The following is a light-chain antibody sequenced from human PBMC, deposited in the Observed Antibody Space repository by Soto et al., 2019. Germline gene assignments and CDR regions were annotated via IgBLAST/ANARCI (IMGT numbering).Light chain of an antibody. CDR3: LQDFNYPWS. Sequence: QITQSPSSLSASVGDRVTITCRASQGIGNYLAWYQQKPGKVPKLLIYTSSTLQSGVPSRFSGSGSGAVFTLTISSLQPEDFATYYCLQDFNYPWSFGQGTKVDIK. CDR1: QGIGNY. CDR2: TSS. V-gene: IGKV1-6*01. J-gene: IGKJ1*01.